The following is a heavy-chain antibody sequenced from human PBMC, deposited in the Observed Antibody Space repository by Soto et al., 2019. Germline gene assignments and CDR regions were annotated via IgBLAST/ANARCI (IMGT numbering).Heavy chain of an antibody. J-gene: IGHJ4*02. D-gene: IGHD6-13*01. CDR1: GYTFTGYY. CDR3: ARGEAVAGKVPFDY. V-gene: IGHV1-2*04. CDR2: INPNSGGT. Sequence: ASVKVSCKASGYTFTGYYMHWVRQAPGQGLEWMGWINPNSGGTNYAQKFQGWVTMTRDTSISTAYMELSRLRSDDTAVYFCARGEAVAGKVPFDYWGQGTLVTVSS.